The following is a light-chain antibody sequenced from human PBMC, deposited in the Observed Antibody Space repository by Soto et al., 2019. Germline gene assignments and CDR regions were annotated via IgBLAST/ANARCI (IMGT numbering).Light chain of an antibody. CDR3: QQYNTYL. Sequence: DIQMTQSPSTLSASVGDRVTITCRASQTLSRWSAWYQQKPGKAPKLLISKASTLERGVPSRFSGDGSGAEFTLTISGLQPDDFATYYCQQYNTYLFGGGTRVEIK. J-gene: IGKJ4*01. CDR2: KAS. CDR1: QTLSRW. V-gene: IGKV1-5*03.